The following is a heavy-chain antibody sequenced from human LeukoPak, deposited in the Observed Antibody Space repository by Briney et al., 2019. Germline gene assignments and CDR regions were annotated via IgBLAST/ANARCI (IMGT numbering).Heavy chain of an antibody. V-gene: IGHV4-39*01. CDR2: IYYSGST. CDR1: GGSISSSSYY. D-gene: IGHD4-17*01. CDR3: ARPPHSGDYYDAFDI. Sequence: KPSETLSLTCTVSGGSISSSSYYWGWIRQPPGKGLEWIGSIYYSGSTYYNPSLKSRVTISVDTSKNQFSLKLSSVTAADTAVYYCARPPHSGDYYDAFDIWGQGTMVTVSS. J-gene: IGHJ3*02.